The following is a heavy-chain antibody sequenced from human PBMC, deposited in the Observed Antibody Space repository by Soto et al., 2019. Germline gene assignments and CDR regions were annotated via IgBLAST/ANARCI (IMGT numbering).Heavy chain of an antibody. CDR1: GYTFTSYG. Sequence: ASVKVSCNASGYTFTSYGISWLLQAPGQGLEWMGWISAYNGNTNYAQKLQGRVTMTTDTSTSTAYMELRSLRSDDTAVYYCARDGTLADHDYWGQGTLVTVSS. CDR2: ISAYNGNT. V-gene: IGHV1-18*04. D-gene: IGHD2-15*01. CDR3: ARDGTLADHDY. J-gene: IGHJ4*02.